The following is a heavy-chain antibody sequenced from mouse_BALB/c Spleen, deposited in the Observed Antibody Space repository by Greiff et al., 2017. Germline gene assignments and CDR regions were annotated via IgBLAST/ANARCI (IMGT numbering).Heavy chain of an antibody. J-gene: IGHJ3*01. Sequence: VKLMESGAELAKPGASVKMSCKASGYTFTSYWMHWVKQRPGQGLEWIGYINPSTGYTEYNQKFKDKATLTADKSSSTAYMQLSSLTSEDSAVYYCARYGNGLFAYWGQGTLVTVSA. CDR1: GYTFTSYW. V-gene: IGHV1-7*01. D-gene: IGHD2-1*01. CDR2: INPSTGYT. CDR3: ARYGNGLFAY.